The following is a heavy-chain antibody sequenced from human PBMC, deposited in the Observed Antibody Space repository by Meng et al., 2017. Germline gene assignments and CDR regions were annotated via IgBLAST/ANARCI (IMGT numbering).Heavy chain of an antibody. CDR2: IYYSGST. CDR3: ARASGYYGSGSYYNDNDAFDI. V-gene: IGHV4-59*01. Sequence: SETLSLTCTVSGGSISSYYWSWIRQPPGKGLEWVGYIYYSGSTNYNPALKSGVTISVDTSKNQFSQMLSSVTAADTAVYYCARASGYYGSGSYYNDNDAFDIWGQGTMVTVSS. CDR1: GGSISSYY. D-gene: IGHD3-10*01. J-gene: IGHJ3*02.